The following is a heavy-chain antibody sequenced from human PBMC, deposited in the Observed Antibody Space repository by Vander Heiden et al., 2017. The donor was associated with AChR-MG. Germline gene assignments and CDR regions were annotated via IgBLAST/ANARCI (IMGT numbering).Heavy chain of an antibody. CDR1: GFPFSSYA. D-gene: IGHD1-26*01. J-gene: IGHJ4*02. CDR2: ISGSGGST. V-gene: IGHV3-23*01. CDR3: AKDRGSGSYYDY. Sequence: EVQLLESGGGLVQPGGSLRLSCAASGFPFSSYAMSWVRQAPGKGLEWVSAISGSGGSTYYADSVKGRFTISRDNSKNTLYLQMNSLRAEDTAVYYCAKDRGSGSYYDYWGQGTLVTVSS.